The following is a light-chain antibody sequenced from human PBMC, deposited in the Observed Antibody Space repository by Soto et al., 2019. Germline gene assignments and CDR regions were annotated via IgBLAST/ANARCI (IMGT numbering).Light chain of an antibody. CDR2: GAS. V-gene: IGKV3-20*01. Sequence: EIVLTQSPGTLSLSPGERATLSCRASQSVSSSYLAWYQQKPGQAPRLLIFGASSRATGIPDRFIDSGSGIDFTLILIMRVLEDIAVYYLQQNGSSLSFTFGPGTKLDIK. CDR3: QQNGSSLSFT. CDR1: QSVSSSY. J-gene: IGKJ3*01.